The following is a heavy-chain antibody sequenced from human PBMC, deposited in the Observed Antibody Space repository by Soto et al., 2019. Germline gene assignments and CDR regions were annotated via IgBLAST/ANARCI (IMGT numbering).Heavy chain of an antibody. CDR3: ARSSVLLHRGVVDY. J-gene: IGHJ4*02. V-gene: IGHV3-33*01. Sequence: QVQLVESGGGVVQPGRSLRLSCAASGFTFSSYGMHWVRQAPGKGLEWVAVIWYDGSNKYYADSVKGRFTISRDNSKNTMYLQMNSLRAEDTAVYYCARSSVLLHRGVVDYWGQGTLVTVSS. D-gene: IGHD3-10*01. CDR1: GFTFSSYG. CDR2: IWYDGSNK.